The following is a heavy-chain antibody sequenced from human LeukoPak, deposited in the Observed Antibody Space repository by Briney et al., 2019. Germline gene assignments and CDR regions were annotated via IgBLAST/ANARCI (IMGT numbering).Heavy chain of an antibody. J-gene: IGHJ4*02. CDR2: ISAYNGNT. D-gene: IGHD3-22*01. CDR3: ARVPCYYYDSSGYYPDDY. Sequence: GASVKVSCKASGYTFTSYGISWVRQAPGQGLEWMGWISAYNGNTNYAQKLQGRVTMTTDTSTSTAYMELRSLRSDDTAVYYCARVPCYYYDSSGYYPDDYWGQGTLVTVSS. CDR1: GYTFTSYG. V-gene: IGHV1-18*01.